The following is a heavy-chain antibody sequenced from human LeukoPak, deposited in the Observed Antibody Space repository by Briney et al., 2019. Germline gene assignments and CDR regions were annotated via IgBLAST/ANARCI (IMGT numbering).Heavy chain of an antibody. CDR3: ARLGYCSGGSCYFYYYYMDV. J-gene: IGHJ6*03. CDR1: GFTFSSYS. V-gene: IGHV3-21*01. CDR2: ISSSSSYI. D-gene: IGHD2-15*01. Sequence: PGGSLRLSCAASGFTFSSYSMNWVRQAPGKGLEWVSSISSSSSYIYYADSVKGRFTISRDNAKNSLYLQMNSLRAEDTAVYYCARLGYCSGGSCYFYYYYMDVWGKGTTVTVSS.